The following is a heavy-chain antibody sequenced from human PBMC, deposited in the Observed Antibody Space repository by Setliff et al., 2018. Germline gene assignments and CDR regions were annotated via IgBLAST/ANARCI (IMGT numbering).Heavy chain of an antibody. CDR2: INPNSGGT. D-gene: IGHD3-22*01. Sequence: ASVKVSCKASGYTFTGYYMHWVRQASGQGLEWMGRINPNSGGTNYAQKFQGRVTMTRDTSISTAYMELSRLRSDDTAVYYCARDYYYYDSSGYYYANWYFDLWGRGTLVTVSS. V-gene: IGHV1-2*06. CDR1: GYTFTGYY. J-gene: IGHJ2*01. CDR3: ARDYYYYDSSGYYYANWYFDL.